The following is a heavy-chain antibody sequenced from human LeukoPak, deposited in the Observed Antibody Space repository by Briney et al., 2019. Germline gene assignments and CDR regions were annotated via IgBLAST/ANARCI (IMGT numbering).Heavy chain of an antibody. D-gene: IGHD5-12*01. Sequence: PGGSLRLSCAASGFTFSSYGMHWVRQAPGKGLEWVAVIWYGGSNKYYADSMKGRFTISRDNSKNTLYLQMNSLRAEDTAVYYCAKAPTNYYYYYMDVWGKGTTVTVSS. CDR2: IWYGGSNK. J-gene: IGHJ6*03. V-gene: IGHV3-30*02. CDR1: GFTFSSYG. CDR3: AKAPTNYYYYYMDV.